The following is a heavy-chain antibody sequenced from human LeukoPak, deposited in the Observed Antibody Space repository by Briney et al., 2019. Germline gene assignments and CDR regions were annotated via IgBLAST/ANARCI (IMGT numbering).Heavy chain of an antibody. CDR3: ARDHDVWVAPYFDY. Sequence: SETLSLTCTVSGYSITTGYFWAWLRQPPGKGLEWIGSISHGAGTYYSPSLKSRVTMSLDTSKNQFSVNLNSVTAADTAVYYCARDHDVWVAPYFDYWGQGNLVSVSP. J-gene: IGHJ4*02. D-gene: IGHD5-12*01. CDR1: GYSITTGYF. CDR2: ISHGAGT. V-gene: IGHV4-38-2*02.